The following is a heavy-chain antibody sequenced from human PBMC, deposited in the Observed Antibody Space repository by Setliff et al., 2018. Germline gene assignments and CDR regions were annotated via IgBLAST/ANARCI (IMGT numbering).Heavy chain of an antibody. CDR2: IYYSGST. CDR3: AREARYSSAWYSYYYGMDV. V-gene: IGHV4-39*07. D-gene: IGHD6-19*01. J-gene: IGHJ6*02. Sequence: PSETLSLTCTVSGGSISSSIYNWGWIRQPPGKGLEWIGSIYYSGSTYYNPSLKSRVTISVDTSKNQFSLKLSSVTAADTAVYFCAREARYSSAWYSYYYGMDVWGQGTTVTVSS. CDR1: GGSISSSIYN.